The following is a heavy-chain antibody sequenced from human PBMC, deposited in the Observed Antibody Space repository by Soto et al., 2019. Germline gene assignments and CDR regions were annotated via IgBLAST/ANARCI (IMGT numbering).Heavy chain of an antibody. CDR1: GYSFTSYW. CDR2: IYPGDSRT. J-gene: IGHJ5*02. Sequence: PGESLKISCKGSGYSFTSYWIAWVRQMPGRGLEWMGIIYPGDSRTRYSPSFEGQVTISADKSISTAYLQWSSLKASDTAMYYCVRDLAYGGNSDRFDPWGQGTLVTVSS. D-gene: IGHD2-21*02. V-gene: IGHV5-51*01. CDR3: VRDLAYGGNSDRFDP.